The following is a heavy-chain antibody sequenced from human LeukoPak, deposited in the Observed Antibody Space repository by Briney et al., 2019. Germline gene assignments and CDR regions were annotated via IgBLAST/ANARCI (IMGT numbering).Heavy chain of an antibody. V-gene: IGHV3-48*03. D-gene: IGHD6-19*01. CDR1: GFTFSSYE. J-gene: IGHJ4*02. Sequence: GGSLRLSCAASGFTFSSYEMNWVRQAPGKGLEWVSYISSSGSNIYYADSVKGQFTISRDNAKNSLYLQMNSLRAEDTAVYYCARDRDFLGSGWSNSFDYWGQGTLVTVSS. CDR2: ISSSGSNI. CDR3: ARDRDFLGSGWSNSFDY.